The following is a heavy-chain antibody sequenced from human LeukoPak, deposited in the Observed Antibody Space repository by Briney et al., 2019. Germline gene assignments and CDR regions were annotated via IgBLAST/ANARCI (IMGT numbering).Heavy chain of an antibody. J-gene: IGHJ4*02. V-gene: IGHV4-39*01. CDR2: IYYSGST. CDR1: GGSISSSSYY. Sequence: SETLSLTCTVSGGSISSSSYYWGWIRQPPGKGLEWLGSIYYSGSTYYNPSLKSRVTISVDTSKNQFSLKLSSVTAADTAVYYCARRYRGRAAVDTAMFDYWGQGTLVTVSS. CDR3: ARRYRGRAAVDTAMFDY. D-gene: IGHD5-18*01.